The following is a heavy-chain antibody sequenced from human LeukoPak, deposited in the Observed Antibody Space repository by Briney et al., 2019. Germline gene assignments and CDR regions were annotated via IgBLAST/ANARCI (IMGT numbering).Heavy chain of an antibody. CDR3: AKDRGVGYDFWSGYAETYYFDY. J-gene: IGHJ4*02. V-gene: IGHV3-23*01. D-gene: IGHD3-3*01. CDR1: QSTFSSYA. Sequence: GGSLRLSCAASQSTFSSYAMSWVRQAPGKGLEWVSAISGSGGSTYYADSVKGRFTISRDNSKNTLYLQMNSLRAEDTAVYYCAKDRGVGYDFWSGYAETYYFDYWGQGTLVTVSS. CDR2: ISGSGGST.